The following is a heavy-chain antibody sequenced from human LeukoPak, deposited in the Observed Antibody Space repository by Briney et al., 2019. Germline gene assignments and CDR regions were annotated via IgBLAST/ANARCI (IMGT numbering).Heavy chain of an antibody. D-gene: IGHD5-18*01. Sequence: GGSLRLSCAASGFAFSSYAMHWVRQGPGKGLEWVALVSYDGGSKYYADSVKGRFTISRDNAKNSLYLQMNSLRAEDTAVYYCASGLDTAMVTGVDYWGQGTLVTVSS. J-gene: IGHJ4*02. V-gene: IGHV3-30-3*01. CDR1: GFAFSSYA. CDR2: VSYDGGSK. CDR3: ASGLDTAMVTGVDY.